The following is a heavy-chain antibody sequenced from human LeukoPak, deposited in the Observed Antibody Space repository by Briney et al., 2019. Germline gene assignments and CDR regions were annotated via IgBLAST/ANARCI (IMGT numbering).Heavy chain of an antibody. CDR2: IKQDGSEK. Sequence: PGGSLRLSCAASGFTFSSYWMSWVRQAPGKGLEWVANIKQDGSEKYYVDSVKDRFTISRDNAKNSLYLQMNSLRAEDTAVYYCARDSNRLYYYDSSGYGGAFDIWGQGTMVTVSS. D-gene: IGHD3-22*01. J-gene: IGHJ3*02. V-gene: IGHV3-7*01. CDR3: ARDSNRLYYYDSSGYGGAFDI. CDR1: GFTFSSYW.